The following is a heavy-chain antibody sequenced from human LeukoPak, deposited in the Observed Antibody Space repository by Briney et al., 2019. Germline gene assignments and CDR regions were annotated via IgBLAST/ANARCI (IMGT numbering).Heavy chain of an antibody. J-gene: IGHJ4*02. CDR3: ARDRASYYYDSSGYCLDY. V-gene: IGHV3-30*04. D-gene: IGHD3-22*01. CDR1: GFTFSSYA. CDR2: ISYDGSNK. Sequence: PGRSLRLSYAASGFTFSSYAMHWVRQAPGKGLEWVAVISYDGSNKYYADSVKGRFTISRDNSKNTLYLQMNSLRAEDTAVYYCARDRASYYYDSSGYCLDYWGQGTLVTVSS.